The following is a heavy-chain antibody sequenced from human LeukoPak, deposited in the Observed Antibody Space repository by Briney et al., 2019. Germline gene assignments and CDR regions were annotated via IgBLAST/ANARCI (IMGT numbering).Heavy chain of an antibody. Sequence: ASVKVSCKASEYTFTNYYIHWVRQAPGRGLEWMGIINPSNGRTTYAQRFQGRVTMTRDTSTSTVYMELSGLRSEDTAVYYCARRSKDWHFDLWGRGTLVTVSS. CDR3: ARRSKDWHFDL. CDR1: EYTFTNYY. CDR2: INPSNGRT. V-gene: IGHV1-46*01. J-gene: IGHJ2*01.